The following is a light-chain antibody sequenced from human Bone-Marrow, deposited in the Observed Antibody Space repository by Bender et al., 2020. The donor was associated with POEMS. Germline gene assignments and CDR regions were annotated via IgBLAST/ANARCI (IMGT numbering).Light chain of an antibody. Sequence: QSALTQPASVSGSPGQSITISCTGTRRDDDGYNYVSWYQQRPGTAPKLIIYDGTNRPSGVSYRFSGSQFTSAASLIISGLQAEDEADYYCCSFAGSSTGVFGTGTKVTV. V-gene: IGLV2-14*01. CDR1: RRDDDGYNY. J-gene: IGLJ1*01. CDR3: CSFAGSSTGV. CDR2: DGT.